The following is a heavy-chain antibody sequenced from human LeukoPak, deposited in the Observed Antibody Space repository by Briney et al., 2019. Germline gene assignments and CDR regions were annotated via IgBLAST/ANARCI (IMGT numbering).Heavy chain of an antibody. D-gene: IGHD3-10*01. CDR1: GFTFSSYA. CDR2: ISYDGSNK. V-gene: IGHV3-30-3*01. CDR3: TRDPYGSGSEGYFYYMDV. Sequence: GGSLRLSCAASGFTFSSYAMHWVRQAPGKGLEWVAVISYDGSNKYYADSVKGRFTISRDNSKNTLYLQMNSLRAEDTAVYYCTRDPYGSGSEGYFYYMDVWGKGTTVTVS. J-gene: IGHJ6*03.